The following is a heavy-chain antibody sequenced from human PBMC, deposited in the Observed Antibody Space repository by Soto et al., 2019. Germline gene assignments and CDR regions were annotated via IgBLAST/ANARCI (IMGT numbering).Heavy chain of an antibody. CDR1: GFTFSSYW. D-gene: IGHD2-8*01. J-gene: IGHJ3*02. V-gene: IGHV3-7*03. CDR3: ARLMVRGAFDS. Sequence: GESLKISCAASGFTFSSYWMSWVRQAPGKGLEWVANIKQDGSEKYYVDSVKGRFTISRDNAKNSLYLQMNSLRAEDTAVYYCARLMVRGAFDSWGQGTMVTVSS. CDR2: IKQDGSEK.